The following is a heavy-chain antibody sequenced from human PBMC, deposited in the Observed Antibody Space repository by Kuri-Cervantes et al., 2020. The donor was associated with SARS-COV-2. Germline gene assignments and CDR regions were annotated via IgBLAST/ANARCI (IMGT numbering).Heavy chain of an antibody. J-gene: IGHJ1*01. Sequence: GSLRLSCTVYGGSFSGYYWSWIRQPPGKGLEWIGEINHGGSTNYNPSLKSRVTISVDTSKNQVSLKLTSVTAADTAVYYCARALDLWPNAEYFQHWGQGTLVTVSS. CDR1: GGSFSGYY. CDR3: ARALDLWPNAEYFQH. V-gene: IGHV4-34*01. D-gene: IGHD1-1*01. CDR2: INHGGST.